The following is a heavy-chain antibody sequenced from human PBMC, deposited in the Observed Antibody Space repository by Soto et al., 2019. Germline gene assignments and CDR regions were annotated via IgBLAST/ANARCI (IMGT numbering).Heavy chain of an antibody. CDR1: GYTFTNYY. J-gene: IGHJ4*02. V-gene: IGHV1-3*01. Sequence: ASVKVSCKASGYTFTNYYMHCVRHAPGQGLQWIGWINVGNGNTKSSQKFQGRVTFSRDTSASTAYMEVSSLTSEDTAVYYCTSDNKGLADYWGQGTLVTVSS. CDR3: TSDNKGLADY. CDR2: INVGNGNT.